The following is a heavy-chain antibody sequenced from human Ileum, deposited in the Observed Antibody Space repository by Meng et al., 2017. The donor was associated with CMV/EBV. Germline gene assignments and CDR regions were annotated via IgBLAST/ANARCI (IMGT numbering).Heavy chain of an antibody. V-gene: IGHV3-21*01. J-gene: IGHJ4*02. CDR1: GFTFSSYS. CDR2: ISSSSSYI. CDR3: ARGLIAVAGPGY. D-gene: IGHD6-19*01. Sequence: GESLKISCAASGFTFSSYSMNWVRQAPGKGLEWVSSISSSSSYIYYADSVKGRFTISRDNAKNSLYLQMNSLRAEDTAVYYCARGLIAVAGPGYWGQGTLVTVSS.